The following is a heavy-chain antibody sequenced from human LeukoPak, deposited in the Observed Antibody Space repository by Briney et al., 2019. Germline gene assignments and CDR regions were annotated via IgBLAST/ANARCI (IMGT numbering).Heavy chain of an antibody. D-gene: IGHD2-15*01. Sequence: ASVKVSCKVSGYTLTELSMHWVRQAPGQGLEWMGIINPSGGSTSYAQKFQGRVTMTRDTSTSTVYMELSSLRSEDTAVYYCARDFYFGYCSGGSCYYFDYWGQGTLVTVSS. CDR2: INPSGGST. V-gene: IGHV1-46*01. CDR3: ARDFYFGYCSGGSCYYFDY. J-gene: IGHJ4*02. CDR1: GYTLTELS.